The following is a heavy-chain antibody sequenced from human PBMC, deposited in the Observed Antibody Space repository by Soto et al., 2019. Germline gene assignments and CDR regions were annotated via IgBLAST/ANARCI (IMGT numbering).Heavy chain of an antibody. J-gene: IGHJ4*02. CDR1: GYSISSGYY. CDR3: ARRYDFWSGYTTYYFDY. Sequence: SETLSLTCAVSGYSISSGYYWGWIRQPPGKGLEWIGSIYHSGSTYYNPSLKSRVTISVDTSKNQFSLKLSSVTAADTAVYYCARRYDFWSGYTTYYFDYWGQGTLVTVS. CDR2: IYHSGST. V-gene: IGHV4-38-2*01. D-gene: IGHD3-3*01.